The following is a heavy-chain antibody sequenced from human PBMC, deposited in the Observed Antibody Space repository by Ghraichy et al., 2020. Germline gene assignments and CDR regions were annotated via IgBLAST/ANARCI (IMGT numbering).Heavy chain of an antibody. V-gene: IGHV3-73*01. J-gene: IGHJ6*02. CDR2: IRSKANSYAT. CDR3: TRRGGIAARRGEYGMDV. Sequence: GGSLRLSCAASGFTFSGSAMHWVRQASGKGLEWVGRIRSKANSYATAYAASVKGRFTISRDDSKNTAYLQMNSLKTEDTAVYYCTRRGGIAARRGEYGMDVWGQGTTVTVSS. CDR1: GFTFSGSA. D-gene: IGHD6-6*01.